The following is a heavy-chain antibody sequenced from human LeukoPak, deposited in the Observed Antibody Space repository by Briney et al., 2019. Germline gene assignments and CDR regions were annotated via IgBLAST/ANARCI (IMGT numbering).Heavy chain of an antibody. CDR1: GYTFTSYA. V-gene: IGHV1-2*02. CDR2: INPNSGGT. Sequence: ASVKVSCKASGYTFTSYAMNWVRQAPGQGLEWMGWINPNSGGTNYVQKFQGRVTMTRDTSISTAYMELSRLRSDDTAVYYCARMGPGYCSSTSCYPWFDPWGQGTLVTVSS. D-gene: IGHD2-2*01. J-gene: IGHJ5*02. CDR3: ARMGPGYCSSTSCYPWFDP.